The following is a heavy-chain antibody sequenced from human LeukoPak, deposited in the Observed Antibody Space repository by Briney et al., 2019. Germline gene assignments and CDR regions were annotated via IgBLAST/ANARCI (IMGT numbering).Heavy chain of an antibody. V-gene: IGHV4-59*08. Sequence: SETLSLTCTVSGGSISSYYWSWIRQPPGKGLEWIGYIYYSGSTNYNPSLKSRVTISVDTSKNQFPLKLSSVTAADTAVYYCARGDIAVSFLDYWGQGTLVTVSS. J-gene: IGHJ4*02. CDR3: ARGDIAVSFLDY. CDR2: IYYSGST. D-gene: IGHD6-19*01. CDR1: GGSISSYY.